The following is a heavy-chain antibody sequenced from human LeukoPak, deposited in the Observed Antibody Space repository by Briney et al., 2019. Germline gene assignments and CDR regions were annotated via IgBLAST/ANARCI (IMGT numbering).Heavy chain of an antibody. J-gene: IGHJ4*02. D-gene: IGHD3-22*01. V-gene: IGHV4-4*07. Sequence: SETLSLTCTVSGGSISSYYWSWIRQPAGKGLEWIGRIYTSGSTNYNPSLKSRVTMSVDTSKNQFSPKLSSVTAADTAVYYCARADYYYDSSGHALDYWGQGTLVTVSS. CDR3: ARADYYYDSSGHALDY. CDR2: IYTSGST. CDR1: GGSISSYY.